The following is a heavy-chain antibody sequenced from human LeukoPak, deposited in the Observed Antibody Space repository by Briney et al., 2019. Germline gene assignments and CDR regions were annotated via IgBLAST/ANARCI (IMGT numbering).Heavy chain of an antibody. V-gene: IGHV4-31*03. CDR3: ASQSTVTTDTVWY. D-gene: IGHD4-17*01. Sequence: PSETLSLTCTVSGGSISSGGYYWSWIRQHPGKGLEWIGYIYYSGSTYYNPSLKSRVTISVDTSKNQFSLKLSSVTAADTAVYYCASQSTVTTDTVWYWGQGTLVTVSS. CDR1: GGSISSGGYY. CDR2: IYYSGST. J-gene: IGHJ4*02.